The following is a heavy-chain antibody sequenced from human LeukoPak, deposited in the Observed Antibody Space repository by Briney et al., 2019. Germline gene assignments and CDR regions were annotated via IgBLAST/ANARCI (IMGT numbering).Heavy chain of an antibody. CDR2: IIPTFGTA. D-gene: IGHD3-3*01. J-gene: IGHJ5*02. Sequence: AASVKVSCKASGGTFSSYAISWVRQAPGQGLEWMGGIIPTFGTANYAQKFQGRVTMTRNTSISTAYMELSSLRSEDTAVYYCARAGPYYDFWSGYYTGDNWFDPWGQGTLVTVSS. CDR3: ARAGPYYDFWSGYYTGDNWFDP. V-gene: IGHV1-69*05. CDR1: GGTFSSYA.